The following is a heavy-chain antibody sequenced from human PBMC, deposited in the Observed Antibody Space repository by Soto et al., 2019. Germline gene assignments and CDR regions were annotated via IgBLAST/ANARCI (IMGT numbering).Heavy chain of an antibody. J-gene: IGHJ5*02. V-gene: IGHV4-34*01. CDR2: INHSGST. CDR1: GGSFSGYY. Sequence: SETLSLTCAVYGGSFSGYYWSWIRQPPGKGLEWIGEINHSGSTNYNPSLKSRVTISVDTSKNQFSLKLSSVTAADTAVYYCARGERGFVVVPAAMSSSYNWFDPWGQGTLVTVSS. D-gene: IGHD2-2*01. CDR3: ARGERGFVVVPAAMSSSYNWFDP.